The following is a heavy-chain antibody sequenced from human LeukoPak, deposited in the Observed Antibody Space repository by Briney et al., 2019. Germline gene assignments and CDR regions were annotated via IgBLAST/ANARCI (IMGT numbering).Heavy chain of an antibody. Sequence: ASVTVSCKASGYTFTGYYMHWVRQAPGQGLEWMGWINPNSGGTNYAQKFQGRVTMTRDTSISTAYMELSRLRSDDTAVYYCASGVLRHYYYGMDVWGQGTTVTVSS. J-gene: IGHJ6*02. V-gene: IGHV1-2*02. CDR2: INPNSGGT. D-gene: IGHD4-17*01. CDR3: ASGVLRHYYYGMDV. CDR1: GYTFTGYY.